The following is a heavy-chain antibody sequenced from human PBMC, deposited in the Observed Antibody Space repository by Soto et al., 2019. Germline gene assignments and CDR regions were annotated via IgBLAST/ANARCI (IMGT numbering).Heavy chain of an antibody. CDR2: IWYDGSNK. D-gene: IGHD2-15*01. CDR3: ARDPAGYCSGGSCYDPQYYFDY. J-gene: IGHJ4*02. CDR1: GFTFSSYG. Sequence: GGSLRLSCAASGFTFSSYGMHWVRQAPGKGLEWVAVIWYDGSNKYYADSVKGRFTISRDNSKNTLYLQMNSLRAEDTAVYYCARDPAGYCSGGSCYDPQYYFDYWGQGTLVTVSS. V-gene: IGHV3-33*01.